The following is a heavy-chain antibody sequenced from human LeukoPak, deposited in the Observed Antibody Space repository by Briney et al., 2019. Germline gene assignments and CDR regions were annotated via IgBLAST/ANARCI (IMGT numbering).Heavy chain of an antibody. V-gene: IGHV5-51*01. CDR3: ARARYCSGGSCYAEY. CDR1: GYSFTSYW. D-gene: IGHD2-15*01. Sequence: PGESLKISCKGSGYSFTSYWIDWVRQMPGKGLEWMGVIYPSDSDTRYSPSFQGQVTISADKSISTAYLQWSSLKASDTAMYYCARARYCSGGSCYAEYWGQGTLVTVSS. CDR2: IYPSDSDT. J-gene: IGHJ4*02.